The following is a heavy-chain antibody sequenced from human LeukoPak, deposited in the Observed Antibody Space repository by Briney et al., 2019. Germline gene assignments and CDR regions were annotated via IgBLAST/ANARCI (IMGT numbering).Heavy chain of an antibody. CDR2: INHSGST. D-gene: IGHD3-22*01. CDR1: GGSFSGYY. CDR3: ARRGPASYYDSSGYADY. J-gene: IGHJ4*02. V-gene: IGHV4-34*01. Sequence: PSETLSLTCAVYGGSFSGYYWSWIRQPPGKGLEWIGEINHSGSTNYNPSLKSRVTISVDTSKNQFSLKLSSVTAADTAVYYCARRGPASYYDSSGYADYWGQGTLVTVSS.